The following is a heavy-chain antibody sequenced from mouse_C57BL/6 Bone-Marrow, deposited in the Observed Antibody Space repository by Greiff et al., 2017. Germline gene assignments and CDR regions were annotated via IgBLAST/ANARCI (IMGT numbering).Heavy chain of an antibody. CDR1: GFNIKDDY. J-gene: IGHJ4*01. Sequence: EVKLMESGAELVRPGASVKLSCTASGFNIKDDYMHWVKQRPEQGLEWIGWIDPENGDTEYASKFQGKATITADTSSNTAYLQLSSLTSEDTAVYYCTITTVVSAMDYWGQGTSVTVSS. D-gene: IGHD1-1*01. V-gene: IGHV14-4*01. CDR2: IDPENGDT. CDR3: TITTVVSAMDY.